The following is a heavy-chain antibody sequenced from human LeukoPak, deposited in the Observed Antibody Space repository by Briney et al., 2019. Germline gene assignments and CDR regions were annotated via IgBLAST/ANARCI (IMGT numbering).Heavy chain of an antibody. CDR3: AVPVRAPGWYYYYMDV. V-gene: IGHV1-69*05. Sequence: ASVKVCCKASGGTFSSYAISWVRQAPGQGLEWMGGIIPIFGTANYAQKFQGRVTITTDEYTSTAYMELSSLRSEDTAVYYCAVPVRAPGWYYYYMDVWGKGTTVTVSS. CDR2: IIPIFGTA. J-gene: IGHJ6*03. D-gene: IGHD3-10*01. CDR1: GGTFSSYA.